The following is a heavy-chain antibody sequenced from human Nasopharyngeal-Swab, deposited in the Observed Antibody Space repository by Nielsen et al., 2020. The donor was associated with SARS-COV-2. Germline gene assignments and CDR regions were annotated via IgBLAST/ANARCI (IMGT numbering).Heavy chain of an antibody. CDR3: ARDGDYSGWELTDY. J-gene: IGHJ4*02. CDR1: GFTFSSYS. CDR2: ISSSSSYI. V-gene: IGHV3-21*01. D-gene: IGHD1-26*01. Sequence: GGSLRLSCAASGFTFSSYSMNWVRQAPGKGLEWVSSISSSSSYIYYADSVKGRFTISRDNAKNSLYLQMNSLRAEDTAVYYRARDGDYSGWELTDYWGQGTLVTVSS.